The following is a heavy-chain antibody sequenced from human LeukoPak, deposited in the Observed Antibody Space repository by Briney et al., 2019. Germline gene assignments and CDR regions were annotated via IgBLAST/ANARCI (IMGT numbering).Heavy chain of an antibody. CDR3: ARDSPDGSGTYYNDSPDY. CDR1: GYTFSSYG. CDR2: ISAYNGNT. V-gene: IGHV1-18*01. D-gene: IGHD3-10*01. Sequence: ASVKVSCKASGYTFSSYGISWVRQAPGQGLERMGWISAYNGNTNYRQKLQGRVTTTTDTFTGTAYMDLRSLRSDDTAIYYCARDSPDGSGTYYNDSPDYWGQGTLVTVSS. J-gene: IGHJ4*02.